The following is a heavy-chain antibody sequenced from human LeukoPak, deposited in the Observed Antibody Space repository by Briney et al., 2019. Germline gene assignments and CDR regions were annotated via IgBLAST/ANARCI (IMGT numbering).Heavy chain of an antibody. J-gene: IGHJ5*02. V-gene: IGHV4-39*01. CDR2: IYYTGRT. CDR3: ARQGSMTRGGYWLDP. Sequence: SETQSLTCTVSGASINTSNFYWAWIRQPPGKGLESIGNIYYTGRTYSNASLNSRVTISVDTSKNQFSLKLTSVTAADTAVYYCARQGSMTRGGYWLDPWGQGTLVIVSS. D-gene: IGHD3-10*01. CDR1: GASINTSNFY.